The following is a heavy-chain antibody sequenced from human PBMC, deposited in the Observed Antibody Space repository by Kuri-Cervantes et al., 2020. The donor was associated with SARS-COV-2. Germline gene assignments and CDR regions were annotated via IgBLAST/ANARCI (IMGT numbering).Heavy chain of an antibody. CDR3: TKGRGYSAYDGAAFDI. V-gene: IGHV3-30*07. D-gene: IGHD5-12*01. CDR2: ISYDGSDK. CDR1: GFTFSNYA. J-gene: IGHJ3*02. Sequence: GESLKISCAASGFTFSNYAIHWVRRAPGKGLEWVALISYDGSDKNYADSVKGRFTISRDNSKSTFYVQMHSLRVEDTAVYYCTKGRGYSAYDGAAFDIWGQGTKVTVSS.